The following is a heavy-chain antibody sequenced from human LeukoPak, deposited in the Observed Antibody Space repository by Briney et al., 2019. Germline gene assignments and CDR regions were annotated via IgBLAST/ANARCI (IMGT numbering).Heavy chain of an antibody. CDR2: INPNSGGT. D-gene: IGHD5-24*01. CDR3: ARPPRDGYNNFDY. J-gene: IGHJ4*02. CDR1: GYTFTGYY. Sequence: RASVNVSCKASGYTFTGYYMHWVRQAPGRGLEWMGWINPNSGGTNYAQKFQGRVTMTRDTSISTAYMELSRLRSDDTAVYYCARPPRDGYNNFDYWGQGTLVTVSS. V-gene: IGHV1-2*02.